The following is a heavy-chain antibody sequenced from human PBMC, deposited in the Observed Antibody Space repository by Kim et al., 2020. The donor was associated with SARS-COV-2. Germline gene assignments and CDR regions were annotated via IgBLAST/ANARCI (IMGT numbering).Heavy chain of an antibody. D-gene: IGHD3-22*01. J-gene: IGHJ5*01. CDR1: GGSISSGGYY. Sequence: SETLSLTCTVSGGSISSGGYYWSWIRQHPGKGLEWIGYIYHSGSAYYYPSLKSRVTISADTSKYQLSLKFTSVTDADTAVYSCACTGRITIIVLKGFWF. CDR2: IYHSGSA. CDR3: ACTGRITIIVLKGFWF. V-gene: IGHV4-31*03.